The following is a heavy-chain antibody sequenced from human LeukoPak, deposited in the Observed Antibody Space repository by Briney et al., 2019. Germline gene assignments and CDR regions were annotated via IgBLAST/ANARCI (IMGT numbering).Heavy chain of an antibody. CDR3: ARGRLRAVAGRTSDY. Sequence: ASVKVSCKASGYTFTGYYMHWVRQAPGQGLEWMGWINPNSGGTNYAQKFQGRVTMTRDTSISTAHMELSRLRSDDTAVYYCARGRLRAVAGRTSDYWGQGTLVTVSS. J-gene: IGHJ4*02. V-gene: IGHV1-2*02. D-gene: IGHD6-19*01. CDR2: INPNSGGT. CDR1: GYTFTGYY.